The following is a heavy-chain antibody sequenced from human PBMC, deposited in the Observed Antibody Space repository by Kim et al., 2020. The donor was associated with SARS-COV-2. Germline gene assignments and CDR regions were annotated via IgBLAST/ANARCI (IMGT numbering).Heavy chain of an antibody. Sequence: GGSLRLSCAASGFTFSSYGMHWVRQAPGKGLEWVAVISYDGSNKYYADSVKGRFTISRDNSKNTLYLQMNSLRAEDTAVYYCAKAGEVATITYYFDYWG. V-gene: IGHV3-30*18. J-gene: IGHJ4*01. CDR2: ISYDGSNK. D-gene: IGHD5-12*01. CDR1: GFTFSSYG. CDR3: AKAGEVATITYYFDY.